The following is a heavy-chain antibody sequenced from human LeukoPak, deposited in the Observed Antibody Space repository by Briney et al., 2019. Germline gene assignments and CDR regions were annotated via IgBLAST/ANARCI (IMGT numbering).Heavy chain of an antibody. Sequence: PGGSLRLSCAPSGFTVSSTYMSWVRQAPGKGLEWVSIISGGGDTFYAGSVKGRFTISRDTSKNTLYLHMNSLRAEDTAVYYCAKERAGYTNPYYFDYWGQGTLVTVSS. CDR1: GFTVSSTY. V-gene: IGHV3-66*01. CDR3: AKERAGYTNPYYFDY. CDR2: ISGGGDT. J-gene: IGHJ4*02. D-gene: IGHD3-16*02.